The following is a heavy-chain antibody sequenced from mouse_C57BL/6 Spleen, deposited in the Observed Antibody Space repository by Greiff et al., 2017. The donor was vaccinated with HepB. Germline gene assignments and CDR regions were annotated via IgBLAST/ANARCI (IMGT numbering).Heavy chain of an antibody. CDR1: GFTFSSYA. CDR3: ARDRGLRYFDV. V-gene: IGHV5-4*01. D-gene: IGHD3-3*01. Sequence: EVKLMESGGGLVKPGGSLKLSCAASGFTFSSYAMSWVRQTPEKRLEWVATISDGGSYTYYPDNVKGRFTISRDNAKNNLYLQMSHLKSEDTAMYYCARDRGLRYFDVWGTGTTVTVSS. J-gene: IGHJ1*03. CDR2: ISDGGSYT.